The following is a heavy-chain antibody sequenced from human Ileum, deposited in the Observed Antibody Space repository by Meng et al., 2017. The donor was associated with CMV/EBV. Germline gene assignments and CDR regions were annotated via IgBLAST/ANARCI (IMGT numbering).Heavy chain of an antibody. D-gene: IGHD5-24*01. Sequence: QLHRAGAGLLKPPETLSLPCGVLGGSVSNYDWSWIRQSPGKGLEWMGEIHPSGSTYYNPSLNSRVTMSVDTSKNQFSLNLRSVTAADTAVYYCSRGADAYKSGRSWGQGTLVTVSS. CDR3: SRGADAYKSGRS. CDR2: IHPSGST. CDR1: GGSVSNYD. J-gene: IGHJ5*02. V-gene: IGHV4-34*01.